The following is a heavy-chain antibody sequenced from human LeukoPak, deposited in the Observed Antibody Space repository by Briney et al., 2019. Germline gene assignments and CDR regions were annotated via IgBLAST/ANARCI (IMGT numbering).Heavy chain of an antibody. CDR2: IYSNGKE. CDR1: GFSVDSSY. J-gene: IGHJ4*02. D-gene: IGHD3-22*01. CDR3: ARGSPASGFTT. Sequence: GGSLTLSCSACGFSVDSSYMSWVRQAPGKGLEWVSVIYSNGKEYYAESAKGRFTISRDISKNSLDLQMNRLRVEDTAVYYCARGSPASGFTTWGQETLVIVSS. V-gene: IGHV3-53*01.